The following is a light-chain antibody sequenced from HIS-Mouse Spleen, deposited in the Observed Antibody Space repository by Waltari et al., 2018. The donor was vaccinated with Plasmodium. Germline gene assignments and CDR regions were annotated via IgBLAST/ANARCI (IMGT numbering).Light chain of an antibody. CDR3: QQYNSYSWT. Sequence: DIQMTPSPSTLSASVGDRVTITCRASQSISSWLAWYQQKPGKAPKLLIYKASSLESGVPSRFSGSGSGTESTLTISSLQPDDFATYYCQQYNSYSWTFGQGTKVEIK. V-gene: IGKV1-5*03. CDR1: QSISSW. J-gene: IGKJ1*01. CDR2: KAS.